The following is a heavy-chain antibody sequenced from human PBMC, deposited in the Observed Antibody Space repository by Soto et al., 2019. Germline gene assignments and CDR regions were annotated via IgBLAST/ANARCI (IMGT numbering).Heavy chain of an antibody. CDR2: ISYDGSNK. CDR1: GFTFSSYG. V-gene: IGHV3-30*18. D-gene: IGHD2-21*02. CDR3: AEQGGRGVTLGF. J-gene: IGHJ6*01. Sequence: QVQLVESGGGVVQPGRSLRLSCAASGFTFSSYGMHWVRQAPGKGLEWVAVISYDGSNKYYADSVKGRFTISRDNSKKPVYLEMDRLGGEDQAGYYCAEQGGRGVTLGFWGPGTPVTVSS.